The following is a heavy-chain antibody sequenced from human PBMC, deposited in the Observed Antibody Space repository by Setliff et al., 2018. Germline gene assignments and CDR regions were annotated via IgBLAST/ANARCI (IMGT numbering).Heavy chain of an antibody. V-gene: IGHV3-11*04. CDR2: LNNDGTTI. CDR1: GGSFSGYY. CDR3: VRDTTSGWMLTN. Sequence: TLSLTCAVYGGSFSGYYWSWVRQAPGKGLEWISYLNNDGTTIYYADSVRGRFTISRDNARDSLYLQMNSLRAEDTAVYYCVRDTTSGWMLTNWGQGTLVTVSS. J-gene: IGHJ4*02. D-gene: IGHD6-25*01.